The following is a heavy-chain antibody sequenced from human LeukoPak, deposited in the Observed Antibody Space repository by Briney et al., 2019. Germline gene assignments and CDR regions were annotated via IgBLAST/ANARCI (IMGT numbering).Heavy chain of an antibody. D-gene: IGHD3-3*01. J-gene: IGHJ3*02. V-gene: IGHV2-5*01. Sequence: SGPTLVKPTQTLTLTCTFSGFSLSTSGVGVGWIRQPPGKALEWLALIYWNDDKRYSPSLKSRLTITKDTSKNQVVLTMTNMDPVDTATYYCAHSPGIWSRDYAFDIWGQGTMVTVSS. CDR3: AHSPGIWSRDYAFDI. CDR1: GFSLSTSGVG. CDR2: IYWNDDK.